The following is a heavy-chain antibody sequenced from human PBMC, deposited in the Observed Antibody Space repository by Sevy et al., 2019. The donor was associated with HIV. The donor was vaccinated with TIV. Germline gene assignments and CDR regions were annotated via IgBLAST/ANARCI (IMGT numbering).Heavy chain of an antibody. J-gene: IGHJ4*02. V-gene: IGHV3-23*01. CDR1: GFTFSKYS. D-gene: IGHD2-8*01. CDR2: LSFGCGEI. Sequence: GGSLRLSCVASGFTFSKYSMSWVRQPPGKGLEWVSTLSFGCGEINYADSVKGRFTISRDNSESSVYLQMNNLRPEDTAVYYCAGEGCTKPHDYWGQGTLVTVSS. CDR3: AGEGCTKPHDY.